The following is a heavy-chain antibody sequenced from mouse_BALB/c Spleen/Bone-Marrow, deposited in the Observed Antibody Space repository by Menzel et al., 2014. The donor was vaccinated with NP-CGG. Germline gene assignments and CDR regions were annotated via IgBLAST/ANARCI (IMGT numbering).Heavy chain of an antibody. CDR2: INPYNDGT. V-gene: IGHV1-14*01. CDR1: GYTFTSYV. D-gene: IGHD2-2*01. CDR3: ARSLYGYDWYFDG. Sequence: VQLKESGPELVKPGASVKMSCKASGYTFTSYVMHWVKQKPGQGLEWIGNINPYNDGTKYNEKFKGKATLTSGKSSSTAYMELSSLTSEDAAVYYCARSLYGYDWYFDGWGEGTTVTVSS. J-gene: IGHJ1*01.